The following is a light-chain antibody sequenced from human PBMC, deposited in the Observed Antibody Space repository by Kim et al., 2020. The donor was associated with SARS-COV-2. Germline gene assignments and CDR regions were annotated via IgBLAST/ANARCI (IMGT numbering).Light chain of an antibody. J-gene: IGKJ2*01. Sequence: PTSLSASVGDTVTITCRASQYISSNFNWYQQKPGKAPKLLIYETSTLQRGVPSRFSGTGSGTDISLTISGLQPDDFATYYCQQSWAFGQGTKVEIK. CDR3: QQSWA. CDR1: QYISSN. V-gene: IGKV1-39*01. CDR2: ETS.